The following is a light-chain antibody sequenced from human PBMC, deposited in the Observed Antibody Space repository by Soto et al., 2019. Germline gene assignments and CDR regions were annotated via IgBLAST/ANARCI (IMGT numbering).Light chain of an antibody. V-gene: IGLV2-23*01. J-gene: IGLJ2*01. Sequence: QSALTHPASLSGSPGQSITISCTGTSSDVGTYNLVSWYQQHPGKAPKLMIYEGSKRPSGVSNRFSGSKSGDTASLTISGLQAEDEADYYCCSYAGSSTWVFGGGTKVTVL. CDR1: SSDVGTYNL. CDR2: EGS. CDR3: CSYAGSSTWV.